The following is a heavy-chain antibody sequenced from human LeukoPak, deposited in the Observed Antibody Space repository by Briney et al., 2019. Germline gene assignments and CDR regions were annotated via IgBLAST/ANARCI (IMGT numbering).Heavy chain of an antibody. J-gene: IGHJ4*02. CDR2: ISWNRGTI. CDR3: AKDLGPGSMATSPGFDY. V-gene: IGHV3-9*01. CDR1: GFTFDDYA. Sequence: GGSLRLSCAASGFTFDDYAMHWVRQAPGKGLEWVSGISWNRGTIGYAESVKGRFTISRDNAKNSLYLQMNSLRAEDTALYYCAKDLGPGSMATSPGFDYWGQGTLVTVSS. D-gene: IGHD5-24*01.